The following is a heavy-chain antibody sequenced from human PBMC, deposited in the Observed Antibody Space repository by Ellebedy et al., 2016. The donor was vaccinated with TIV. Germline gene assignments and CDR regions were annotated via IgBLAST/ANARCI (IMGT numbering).Heavy chain of an antibody. CDR2: KSYTGAT. J-gene: IGHJ5*02. CDR1: GGSITTYY. D-gene: IGHD3-16*01. V-gene: IGHV4-59*01. CDR3: ANYEPMLRRFDP. Sequence: MPSETLSLTCTVSGGSITTYYWSWIRQSPGNGLEWIGYKSYTGATYWNPSLKSRVTMSMDMSKNQFSLKLSSVTAADTAVYYCANYEPMLRRFDPWGQGALVTVSS.